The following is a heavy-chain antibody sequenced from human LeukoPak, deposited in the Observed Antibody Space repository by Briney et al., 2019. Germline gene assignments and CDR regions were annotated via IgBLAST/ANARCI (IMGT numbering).Heavy chain of an antibody. J-gene: IGHJ4*02. CDR2: IKQDGSEK. D-gene: IGHD3-22*01. CDR3: ARASSGYFDY. Sequence: GGSLRLSCAGSGFTFSSNWMSWVRQAPGKGLEWVANIKQDGSEKYYVDSVKGRITISRDNAKNSLYLQMNSLRAEDTAVYYCARASSGYFDYWGQGTLVTVSS. CDR1: GFTFSSNW. V-gene: IGHV3-7*01.